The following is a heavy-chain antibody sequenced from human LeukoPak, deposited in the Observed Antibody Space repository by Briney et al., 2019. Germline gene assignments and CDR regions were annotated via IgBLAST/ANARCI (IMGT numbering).Heavy chain of an antibody. CDR3: ARVVYYDSSGYWDY. J-gene: IGHJ4*02. D-gene: IGHD3-22*01. CDR2: ISSSSSTI. CDR1: GFTFSSYS. V-gene: IGHV3-48*04. Sequence: PGGSLRLSCSASGFTFSSYSMNWVRQAPGKGLEWVSYISSSSSTIYYADSVKGRFTISRDNAKNSLYLQMNSLRAEDTAVYYCARVVYYDSSGYWDYWGQGTLVTVSS.